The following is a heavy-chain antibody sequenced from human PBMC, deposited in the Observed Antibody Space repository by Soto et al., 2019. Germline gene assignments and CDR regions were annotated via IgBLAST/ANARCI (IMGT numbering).Heavy chain of an antibody. CDR1: GFTFSSYA. CDR2: ISYDGSNK. V-gene: IGHV3-30-3*01. J-gene: IGHJ5*02. Sequence: QVQLVESGGGVVQPGRSLRLSCAASGFTFSSYAMHWVRQAPGKGLEWVAVISYDGSNKYYADSVKGRFTISRDNSKNTLYLQMNSVRAEDTAVYYCARGVAIVVVVAATPFGWFDPWGQGTLVTVSS. CDR3: ARGVAIVVVVAATPFGWFDP. D-gene: IGHD2-15*01.